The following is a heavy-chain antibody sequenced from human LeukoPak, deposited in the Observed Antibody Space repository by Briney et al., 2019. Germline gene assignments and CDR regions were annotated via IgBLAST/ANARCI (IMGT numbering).Heavy chain of an antibody. Sequence: GGSLRLSCAASGFTFSSYAMSWVRQAPGKGLEWVSAISGSGGSTYYADSVKGRFTISRDNSKNTLYLQMNSLRAEDTAVYYCAKGTLYYYGSGSCPHFDYWGQGTLVTVSS. CDR2: ISGSGGST. J-gene: IGHJ4*02. V-gene: IGHV3-23*01. CDR3: AKGTLYYYGSGSCPHFDY. CDR1: GFTFSSYA. D-gene: IGHD3-10*01.